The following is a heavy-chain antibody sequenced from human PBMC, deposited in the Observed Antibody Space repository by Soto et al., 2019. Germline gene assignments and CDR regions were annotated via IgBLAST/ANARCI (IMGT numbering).Heavy chain of an antibody. Sequence: QVQLVQSGAEVKKPGASVKVSCKASGYTFTSYGISWVRQAPGQGLEWMGWISAYNGNTNYAQKLQGRVTMTTDTATSTRYTELRSLRAADPAVYVCARGPDFAGWFDPWGQGTLVTVCS. CDR2: ISAYNGNT. J-gene: IGHJ5*02. CDR1: GYTFTSYG. D-gene: IGHD3-3*01. CDR3: ARGPDFAGWFDP. V-gene: IGHV1-18*01.